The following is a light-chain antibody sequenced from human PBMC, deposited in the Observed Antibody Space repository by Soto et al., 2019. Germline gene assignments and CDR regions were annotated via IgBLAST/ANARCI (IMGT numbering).Light chain of an antibody. CDR2: NTN. CDR1: SGSVSANYY. CDR3: VLYMGSGIWV. Sequence: QAVVTQEASLSVSPGTTVTLTCGLSSGSVSANYYPSWYQQTPGQAPRTLIYNTNTRSSGVPDRFSGSILGNKAALTITGAQADDEVDYYCVLYMGSGIWVFGGGTKLTVL. V-gene: IGLV8-61*01. J-gene: IGLJ3*02.